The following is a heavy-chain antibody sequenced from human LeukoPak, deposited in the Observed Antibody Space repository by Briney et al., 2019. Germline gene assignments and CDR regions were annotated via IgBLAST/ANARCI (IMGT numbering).Heavy chain of an antibody. J-gene: IGHJ6*02. V-gene: IGHV1-46*01. CDR2: INPSGGST. CDR1: GYTFTSYY. D-gene: IGHD3-10*01. CDR3: ARGVGDGLNYYGMDV. Sequence: ASVTVSFKASGYTFTSYYMHWARQAPGQGLEWMGIINPSGGSTSYAQKFQGRVTMTRDTSTSTVYMELSSLRSEDTAVYYCARGVGDGLNYYGMDVWGQGTTVTVSS.